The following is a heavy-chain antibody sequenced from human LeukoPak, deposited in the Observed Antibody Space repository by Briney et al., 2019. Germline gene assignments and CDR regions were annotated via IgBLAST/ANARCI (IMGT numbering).Heavy chain of an antibody. V-gene: IGHV4-34*01. CDR2: INHSGST. Sequence: SETLSLTCAVYGGSFSGYYWSWIRQPPGKGLEWIGEINHSGSTNYNPSLKSRVTISVDTPGNQISLKLSSGTAADTAVYYCATLGYCASTSCFDSFDYWGQGSLVIISS. CDR3: ATLGYCASTSCFDSFDY. D-gene: IGHD2-2*01. J-gene: IGHJ4*02. CDR1: GGSFSGYY.